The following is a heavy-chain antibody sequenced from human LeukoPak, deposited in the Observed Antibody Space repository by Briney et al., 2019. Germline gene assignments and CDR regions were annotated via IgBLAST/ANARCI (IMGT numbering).Heavy chain of an antibody. Sequence: PSQTLSLTCTVSGGSISSGSHYWSWIRQPAGKGLEWIGRIYTSGSTNYNPSLKSRVTISVDTSKNQFSLKLSSVTAADTAVYYCARERLLTGYSYFDYWGQGTLVTVSS. CDR3: ARERLLTGYSYFDY. V-gene: IGHV4-61*02. CDR2: IYTSGST. J-gene: IGHJ4*02. CDR1: GGSISSGSHY. D-gene: IGHD3-9*01.